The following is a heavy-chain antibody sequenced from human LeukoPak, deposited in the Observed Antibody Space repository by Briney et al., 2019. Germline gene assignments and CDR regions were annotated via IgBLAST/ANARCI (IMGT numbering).Heavy chain of an antibody. CDR3: ARTYDFWSGYWVDY. Sequence: PSETLSLTCTVSGGSISSYYWSWIRQPPGKGLEWIGYIYYSGSTNYNPSLKSRVTISVDTSKNQFSLKLSSVTAADTAVYYCARTYDFWSGYWVDYWGQGTLVTVSS. V-gene: IGHV4-59*12. D-gene: IGHD3-3*01. CDR2: IYYSGST. J-gene: IGHJ4*02. CDR1: GGSISSYY.